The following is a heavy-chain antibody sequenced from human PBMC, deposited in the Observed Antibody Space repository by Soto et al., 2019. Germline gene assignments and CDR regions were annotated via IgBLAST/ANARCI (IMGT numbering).Heavy chain of an antibody. D-gene: IGHD3-22*01. Sequence: ASVKVSCKASGYSFATYGFSWVRQAPGQGLECVGWISAHNGDTHYSQKFQGRVTLATDTSTNTGYMELRSLTSDDTAVYFCATEPIYYNDGSGYYPLGHWGKGTLVTV. CDR3: ATEPIYYNDGSGYYPLGH. CDR1: GYSFATYG. V-gene: IGHV1-18*04. CDR2: ISAHNGDT. J-gene: IGHJ4*02.